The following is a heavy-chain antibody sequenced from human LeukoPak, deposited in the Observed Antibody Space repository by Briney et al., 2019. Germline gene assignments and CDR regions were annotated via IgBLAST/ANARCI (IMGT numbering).Heavy chain of an antibody. CDR2: MNQDGSGR. D-gene: IGHD1-1*01. V-gene: IGHV3-7*04. CDR1: GFSFSSYW. CDR3: ARDRTTGIWGMDV. Sequence: GGSLRLSCAASGFSFSSYWMGWVRLAPGKGLEWVANMNQDGSGRNYVGSVKGRFTISRDNAKNSLFLQMNSLRVEDTAVYYCARDRTTGIWGMDVWGQGTTVTVSS. J-gene: IGHJ6*02.